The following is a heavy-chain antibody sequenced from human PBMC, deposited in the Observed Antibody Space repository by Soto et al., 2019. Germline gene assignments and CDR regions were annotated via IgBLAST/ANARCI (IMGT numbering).Heavy chain of an antibody. V-gene: IGHV3-21*01. D-gene: IGHD3-9*01. CDR2: ISSSSYI. Sequence: EVQLVESGGGLVKPGGSLRLSCAASGFTFSSYSMNWVRQAPGKGLEWVSSISSSSYIYYADSVKGRFTISRDNAKNSLYLQMNSLRAEDTAVYYCARDGADILTGYYYYYGMDVWGQGTTVTVSS. J-gene: IGHJ6*02. CDR3: ARDGADILTGYYYYYGMDV. CDR1: GFTFSSYS.